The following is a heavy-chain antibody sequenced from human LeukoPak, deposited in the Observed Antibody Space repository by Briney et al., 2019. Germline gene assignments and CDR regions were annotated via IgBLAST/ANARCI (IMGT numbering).Heavy chain of an antibody. Sequence: GGSLRPSCAASGFTFSTYTMNWVRQAPGKGLEWVSSISSSSSDIYYADSVKGRFTISRDNSKNTLYLQMNSLRADDTAVYYCARRAGAYSHPYDYWGQGTLVTVSS. CDR2: ISSSSSDI. D-gene: IGHD4/OR15-4a*01. CDR1: GFTFSTYT. CDR3: ARRAGAYSHPYDY. J-gene: IGHJ4*02. V-gene: IGHV3-21*04.